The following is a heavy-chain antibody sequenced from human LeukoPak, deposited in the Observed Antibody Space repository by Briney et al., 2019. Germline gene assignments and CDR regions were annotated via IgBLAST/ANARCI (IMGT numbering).Heavy chain of an antibody. Sequence: GGSLRLSCAASGFTFSTYSMSWVRQAPGKGLEWVSSISSDSSYIYYADSMKGRFTISRDNAKNSLYLQMNSLRAEDTAVYYCAREVRGGARDYDFLTGFDYGAQGTLVTVSS. D-gene: IGHD3-9*01. J-gene: IGHJ4*02. CDR1: GFTFSTYS. CDR2: ISSDSSYI. V-gene: IGHV3-21*06. CDR3: AREVRGGARDYDFLTGFDY.